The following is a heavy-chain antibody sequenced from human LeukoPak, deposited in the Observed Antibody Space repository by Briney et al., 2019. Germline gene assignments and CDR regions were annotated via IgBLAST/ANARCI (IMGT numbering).Heavy chain of an antibody. D-gene: IGHD3-22*01. CDR3: ARAYYYDSSGYSEYLPDY. CDR2: IYYSGST. CDR1: GGSISSYY. V-gene: IGHV4-59*01. Sequence: SETLSLTCTVSGGSISSYYWSWIRQPPGKGLEWIGYIYYSGSTNYNPSLKSRVTISVDTSKNQFSLKLSSVTAADTAVYYCARAYYYDSSGYSEYLPDYWGQGTLVTVSS. J-gene: IGHJ4*02.